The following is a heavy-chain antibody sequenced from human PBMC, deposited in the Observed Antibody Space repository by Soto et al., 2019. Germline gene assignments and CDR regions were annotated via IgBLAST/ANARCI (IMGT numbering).Heavy chain of an antibody. V-gene: IGHV1-8*01. J-gene: IGHJ4*02. CDR1: GYTFTSYD. Sequence: QVQLVQSGAEVKKPGASVKVSCKASGYTFTSYDINWVRQATGQGLEWIGWMNPNSGNTGYAQKFQGRVTMTRNTSISTAYMELSSLRSEDTAVYYCARVGYYYDSSGYYLSFDYWGQGTLVTVSS. CDR2: MNPNSGNT. D-gene: IGHD3-22*01. CDR3: ARVGYYYDSSGYYLSFDY.